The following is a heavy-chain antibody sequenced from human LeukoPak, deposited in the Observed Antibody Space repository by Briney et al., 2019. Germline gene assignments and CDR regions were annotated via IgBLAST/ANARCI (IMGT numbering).Heavy chain of an antibody. V-gene: IGHV3-30*04. CDR1: GFSFSNYG. CDR2: ISYDGRDI. J-gene: IGHJ4*02. CDR3: AREKVGAIDY. D-gene: IGHD1-26*01. Sequence: GGSLRLSRAASGFSFSNYGLHWVRQAPGEGLEWVSLISYDGRDIQYADSVKGRFTISRDNSKNTVYLQVSSLRAEDTAVYYCAREKVGAIDYRGQGTLVTVS.